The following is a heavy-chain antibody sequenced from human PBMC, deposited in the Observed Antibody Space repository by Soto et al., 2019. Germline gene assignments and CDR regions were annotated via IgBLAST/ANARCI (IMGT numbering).Heavy chain of an antibody. CDR2: IKQDGSEK. V-gene: IGHV3-7*01. CDR1: GFTXSSYW. D-gene: IGHD1-26*01. Sequence: GGSLRLSCAASGFTXSSYWMSWVRQAPGKGLEWVANIKQDGSEKYYVDSVKGRFTISRDNAKNSLYLQMNSLRAEDTAVYYCARDFIVGWGQGTLVTVS. J-gene: IGHJ4*02. CDR3: ARDFIVG.